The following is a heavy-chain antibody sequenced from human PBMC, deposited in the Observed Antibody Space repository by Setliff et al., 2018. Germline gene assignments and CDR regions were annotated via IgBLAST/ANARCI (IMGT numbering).Heavy chain of an antibody. Sequence: GCLRLSCAASGFTFSSYGMHWVRQAPGKGLEWVSAISGSGGSTYYADSVKGRFTISRDNSKNTLYLQMNSLRAEDTAVYYCAKKLPGVRYFDYCGQGTLVTVSS. CDR2: ISGSGGST. CDR3: AKKLPGVRYFDY. D-gene: IGHD1-7*01. CDR1: GFTFSSYG. V-gene: IGHV3-23*01. J-gene: IGHJ4*02.